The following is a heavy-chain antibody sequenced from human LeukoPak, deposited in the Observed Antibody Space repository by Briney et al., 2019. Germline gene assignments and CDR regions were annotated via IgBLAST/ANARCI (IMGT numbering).Heavy chain of an antibody. V-gene: IGHV1-69*13. J-gene: IGHJ4*02. CDR1: GYTFTSYD. Sequence: SVKVSCKASGYTFTSYDINWVRQATGQGLEWMGGIIPIFGTTNYAQKFQGRVTITADESTSTAYMELSSLRSEDTAVYYCARERGWYYDSSGYQNPLDYWGQGTLVTVSS. D-gene: IGHD3-22*01. CDR2: IIPIFGTT. CDR3: ARERGWYYDSSGYQNPLDY.